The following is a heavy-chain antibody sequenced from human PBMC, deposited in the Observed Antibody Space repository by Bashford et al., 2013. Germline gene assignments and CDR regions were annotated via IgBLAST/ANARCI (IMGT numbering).Heavy chain of an antibody. V-gene: IGHV1-8*02. D-gene: IGHD2-15*01. J-gene: IGHJ4*02. CDR3: ARGWFCSGGTCSSYFDY. CDR1: GYIFSSYG. CDR2: MNPDTGKT. Sequence: ASVKVSCKASGYIFSSYGINWVRQAAGQGLEWMGWMNPDTGKTDFAQKFHGRLTLTIDTSTGTAYMELDSLRSEDTAVYYCARGWFCSGGTCSSYFDYWGQGTRVTVSS.